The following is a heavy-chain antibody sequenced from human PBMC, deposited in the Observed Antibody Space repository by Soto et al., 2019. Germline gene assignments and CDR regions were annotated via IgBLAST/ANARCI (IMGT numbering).Heavy chain of an antibody. CDR1: GGSISSGAYY. J-gene: IGHJ6*02. D-gene: IGHD6-13*01. Sequence: SETLSLTCTVSGGSISSGAYYWSWIRQPPGKGREWIGYIYYSGSTYYNPSLKSRVTISVDTSKNQFSLKLSSVTAADTAVYYCARDLRQLVITRYYYYGMDVWGQGTTVTVSS. CDR2: IYYSGST. V-gene: IGHV4-30-4*01. CDR3: ARDLRQLVITRYYYYGMDV.